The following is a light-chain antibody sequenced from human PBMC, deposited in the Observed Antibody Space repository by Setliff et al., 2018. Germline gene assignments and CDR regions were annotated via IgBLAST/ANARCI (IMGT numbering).Light chain of an antibody. Sequence: QSVLAQPPSVSGAPGQRVTISCTGTSSDIGAGYGVHWYQQLPGTAPKLLIYGNSNRPSGVPDRFSGSKSGTSASLAIAGLQAEDEADCYCQSYGGSLSGYVFGTGTKGTVL. V-gene: IGLV1-40*01. CDR1: SSDIGAGYG. CDR2: GNS. J-gene: IGLJ1*01. CDR3: QSYGGSLSGYV.